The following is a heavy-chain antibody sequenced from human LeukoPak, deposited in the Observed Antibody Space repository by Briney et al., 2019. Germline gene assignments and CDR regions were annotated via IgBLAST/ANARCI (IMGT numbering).Heavy chain of an antibody. D-gene: IGHD3-10*01. J-gene: IGHJ6*02. CDR2: IYHSGST. CDR3: ARGGGGSGEFYYYYYGMDV. Sequence: SQTLSLTCAVSGGSISSGGYSWSWIRQPPGKGLEWIGYIYHSGSTYYNPSLKRRVTISVDRSKNQFSLKLSSVTAADTAVYYCARGGGGSGEFYYYYYGMDVWGQGTTVTVSS. V-gene: IGHV4-30-2*01. CDR1: GGSISSGGYS.